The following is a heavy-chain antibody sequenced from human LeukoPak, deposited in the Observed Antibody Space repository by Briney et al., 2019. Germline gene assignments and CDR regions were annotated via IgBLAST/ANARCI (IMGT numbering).Heavy chain of an antibody. CDR1: GGSLISGSSY. CDR3: ARHEHSGILLDN. Sequence: SETLSLTCTVSGGSLISGSSYWAWLRQPPGKGLEWIGSMYYNGDTYYNTSLKSRLTISGDTSKNQFFLKLSSVTAADTAVYYCARHEHSGILLDNWGQGTLVTVSS. V-gene: IGHV4-39*01. CDR2: MYYNGDT. J-gene: IGHJ4*02. D-gene: IGHD1-26*01.